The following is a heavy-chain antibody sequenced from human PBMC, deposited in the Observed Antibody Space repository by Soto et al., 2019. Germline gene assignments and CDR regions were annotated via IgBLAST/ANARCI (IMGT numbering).Heavy chain of an antibody. J-gene: IGHJ4*02. Sequence: QVQLVQSGAEMKKPGSSVKVSCKASGGTFSSSALSWVRQAPGQGLEWMGAIIPILGTAYYAQKFQGRVTITADEAKSTVYMGVSRLKSEDHAIYYWAGVRSYYDRSDYPPFENWGPGTLGTVPP. CDR2: IIPILGTA. CDR3: AGVRSYYDRSDYPPFEN. CDR1: GGTFSSSA. D-gene: IGHD3-22*01. V-gene: IGHV1-69*01.